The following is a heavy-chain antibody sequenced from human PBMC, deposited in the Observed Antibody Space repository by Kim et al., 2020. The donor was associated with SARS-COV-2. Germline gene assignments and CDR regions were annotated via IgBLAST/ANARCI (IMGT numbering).Heavy chain of an antibody. CDR1: GFTFSSYA. CDR2: ISYDGSNK. D-gene: IGHD1-26*01. J-gene: IGHJ4*02. V-gene: IGHV3-30*04. CDR3: ARPYSGSYFGYFDY. Sequence: GGSLRLSCAASGFTFSSYAMHWVRQAPGKGLEWVAVISYDGSNKYYADSVKGRFTISRDNSKNTLYLQMNSLRAEDTAVYYCARPYSGSYFGYFDYWGQG.